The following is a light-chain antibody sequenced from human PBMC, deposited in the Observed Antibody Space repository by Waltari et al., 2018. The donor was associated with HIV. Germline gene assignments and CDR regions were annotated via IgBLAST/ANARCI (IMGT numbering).Light chain of an antibody. V-gene: IGLV1-47*01. CDR3: ATWDDSLNGVL. CDR1: SPNIGSNS. J-gene: IGLJ2*01. Sequence: SVLTQPPSASGTPGQKVTISCSGSSPNIGSNSVFWYQHPPAAAPKRLIYTDTQRPSGVPDRFSGSKSGTSASLAISGLRSEDEAVYSCATWDDSLNGVLFGGGTNLNVL. CDR2: TDT.